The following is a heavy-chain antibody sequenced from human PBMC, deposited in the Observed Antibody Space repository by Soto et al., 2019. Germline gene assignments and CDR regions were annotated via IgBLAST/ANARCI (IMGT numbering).Heavy chain of an antibody. CDR3: SRETLWLGESRKS. J-gene: IGHJ4*02. CDR2: INGDGGRT. V-gene: IGHV3-74*01. Sequence: EVHLVESGGGSVQTGGSLRISCAASGFTFGSFWMDWVRQAPGKGLVWVSRINGDGGRTTYADSVKGRFTISRDNAHNTLYLQMDSLTADDTAVYYCSRETLWLGESRKSGGQGTLVTVSS. D-gene: IGHD3-10*01. CDR1: GFTFGSFW.